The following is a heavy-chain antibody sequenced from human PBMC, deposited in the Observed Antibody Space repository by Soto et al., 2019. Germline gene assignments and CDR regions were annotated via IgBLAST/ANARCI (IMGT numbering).Heavy chain of an antibody. CDR3: ARAGGGAFDI. D-gene: IGHD3-16*01. J-gene: IGHJ3*02. CDR2: IYRGDDT. Sequence: GGSLRLSCAASGFTVSSNYMTWVRQAPGKGLDWVSIIYRGDDTKHADSVKGRFSISRDNSKNTLVLQMNSLRADDTAVYYCARAGGGAFDIWGQGTMVTVSS. CDR1: GFTVSSNY. V-gene: IGHV3-66*01.